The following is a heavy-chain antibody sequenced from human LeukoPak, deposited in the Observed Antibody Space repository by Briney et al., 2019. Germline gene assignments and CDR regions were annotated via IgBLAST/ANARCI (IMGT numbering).Heavy chain of an antibody. V-gene: IGHV1-69*13. CDR2: IIPIFGTA. J-gene: IGHJ6*02. Sequence: SVKVSCKASGGTFSSYAISWVRQAPGQGLEWMGGIIPIFGTANYAQKFQGRVTITADESTSTAYMELSSLRSEDTAVYYCARFRRDGYTNYYYYGMDVWGQGTTVTVS. D-gene: IGHD5-24*01. CDR1: GGTFSSYA. CDR3: ARFRRDGYTNYYYYGMDV.